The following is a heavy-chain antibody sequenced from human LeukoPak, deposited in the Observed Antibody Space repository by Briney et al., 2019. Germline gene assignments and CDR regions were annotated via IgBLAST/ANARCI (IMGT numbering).Heavy chain of an antibody. CDR1: GGSISSGSYY. D-gene: IGHD6-19*01. Sequence: SETLSLTCTVSGGSISSGSYYWSWIRQPAGKGLEWIGRIYTSGSTNYNPSLKSRVTISVDTSKNQFSLKLSSVTAADTAVYYCARDREYSSGWQQGHWYFDLWGRGTLVTVSS. J-gene: IGHJ2*01. CDR3: ARDREYSSGWQQGHWYFDL. V-gene: IGHV4-61*02. CDR2: IYTSGST.